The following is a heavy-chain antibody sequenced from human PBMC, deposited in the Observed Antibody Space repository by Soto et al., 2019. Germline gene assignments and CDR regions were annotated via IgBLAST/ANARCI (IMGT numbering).Heavy chain of an antibody. Sequence: ASVKVSCKASGYTFPSYGISWVRQAPGQGLEWMGWISAYNGNTNYAQKLQGRVTMTTDTSTSTAYMELRSLRSDDTAVYYCASNLPAARASNYYGMDVWGQGTTVTVSS. D-gene: IGHD2-2*01. CDR1: GYTFPSYG. CDR2: ISAYNGNT. CDR3: ASNLPAARASNYYGMDV. J-gene: IGHJ6*02. V-gene: IGHV1-18*01.